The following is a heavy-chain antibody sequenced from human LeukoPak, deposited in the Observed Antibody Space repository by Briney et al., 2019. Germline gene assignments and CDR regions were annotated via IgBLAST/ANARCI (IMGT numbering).Heavy chain of an antibody. V-gene: IGHV3-23*01. CDR1: VFILTNYA. D-gene: IGHD5-24*01. CDR3: ARVGVWLQLLIEY. CDR2: ISVSTDTSRTGSA. Sequence: PLGSLRLSSAASVFILTNYARMWVRHDPGEGVWWGSFISVSTDTSRTGSAYYAKSVKGRFTISRDNFKNTLYLQMNSLRTDDTALYYCARVGVWLQLLIEYWGQGALVTFSS. J-gene: IGHJ4*02.